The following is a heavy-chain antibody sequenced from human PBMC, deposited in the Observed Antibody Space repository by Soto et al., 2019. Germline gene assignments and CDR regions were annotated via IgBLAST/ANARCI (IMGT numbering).Heavy chain of an antibody. D-gene: IGHD2-21*01. V-gene: IGHV1-46*01. CDR1: GYTFIHYY. J-gene: IGHJ4*02. Sequence: QVQLVQSGAEVKKPGASVKVSCKASGYTFIHYYIHWVRQASGQGLEWMAIINPNGGSTNYAQKFQGRVTGTSDTSTSTVSMELNSLGSDDTAVYFCARSLLQGDFWGQGTLVTVSS. CDR2: INPNGGST. CDR3: ARSLLQGDF.